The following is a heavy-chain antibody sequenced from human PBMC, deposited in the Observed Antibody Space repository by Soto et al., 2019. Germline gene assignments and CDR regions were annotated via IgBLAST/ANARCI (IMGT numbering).Heavy chain of an antibody. CDR1: GFTFSRFW. CDR2: IKQDGSEK. CDR3: ARGRDYGSERLNAFDV. J-gene: IGHJ3*01. V-gene: IGHV3-7*04. Sequence: EVQLVESGGGLVQPGGSLRLSCAASGFTFSRFWMSWVRQAPGKGLEWVANIKQDGSEKYYVDSVKGRFTISRDNAKNSLYLQMNSLRAEDTAVYYCARGRDYGSERLNAFDVWGQGTMVTVSS. D-gene: IGHD3-10*01.